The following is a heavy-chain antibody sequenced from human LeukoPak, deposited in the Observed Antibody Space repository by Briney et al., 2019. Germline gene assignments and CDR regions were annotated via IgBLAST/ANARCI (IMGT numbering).Heavy chain of an antibody. V-gene: IGHV3-7*03. J-gene: IGHJ6*04. CDR3: ARDGRGFGELLWYYYYYGMDV. D-gene: IGHD3-10*01. CDR2: IKQDGSEK. Sequence: GGSLRLSCAASGFTFSSYWMSWVRQGPGKGLEWVANIKQDGSEKYYVDSVKGRFTISRDNAKNSLYLQMNSLRAEDTAVYYCARDGRGFGELLWYYYYYGMDVWGKGTTVTVSS. CDR1: GFTFSSYW.